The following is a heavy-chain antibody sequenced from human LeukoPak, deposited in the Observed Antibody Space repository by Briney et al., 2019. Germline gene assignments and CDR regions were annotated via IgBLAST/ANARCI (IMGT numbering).Heavy chain of an antibody. CDR3: ARDLNYDFWSGYYKSGGYYYYYGMDV. V-gene: IGHV1-2*02. CDR2: INPNSGGT. D-gene: IGHD3-3*01. CDR1: GYTFTGYY. J-gene: IGHJ6*02. Sequence: ASVKVSCKASGYTFTGYYMHWVRQAPGQGLEWMGWINPNSGGTNYAQKFQGRVTMTRDTSISTAYMELSRLRSDDTAVYYCARDLNYDFWSGYYKSGGYYYYYGMDVWGQGTTVTVSS.